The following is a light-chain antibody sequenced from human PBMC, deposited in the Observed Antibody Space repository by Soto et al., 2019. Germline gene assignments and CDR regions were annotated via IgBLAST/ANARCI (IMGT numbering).Light chain of an antibody. Sequence: QSALTQPASVSGSPGQSITISCTGTSSDFGGYNYVSWYQQHPGKAPKLMIYDVSNRPSGVSNRFSGSKSSNTASLTISGLQAEDEADYYCSSYTSSSTLNAFGTGTKVTVL. V-gene: IGLV2-14*01. J-gene: IGLJ1*01. CDR1: SSDFGGYNY. CDR2: DVS. CDR3: SSYTSSSTLNA.